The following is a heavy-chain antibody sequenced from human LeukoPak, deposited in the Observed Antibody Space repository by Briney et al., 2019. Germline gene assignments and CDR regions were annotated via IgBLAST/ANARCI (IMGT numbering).Heavy chain of an antibody. CDR2: IYTSGST. V-gene: IGHV4-61*02. Sequence: PSETLSLTCTVSGGSISSGSYYWSWIRQPAGKGLEWIGRIYTSGSTNYNPSFKSRVTISVDTSKNQFSLKLSSVTAADTAVYYCARGHYYDSSGYYAVFDYWGQGTLVTVSS. J-gene: IGHJ4*02. CDR1: GGSISSGSYY. D-gene: IGHD3-22*01. CDR3: ARGHYYDSSGYYAVFDY.